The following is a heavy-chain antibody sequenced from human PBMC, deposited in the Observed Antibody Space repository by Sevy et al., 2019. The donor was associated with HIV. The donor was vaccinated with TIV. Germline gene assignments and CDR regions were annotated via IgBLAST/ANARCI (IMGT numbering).Heavy chain of an antibody. J-gene: IGHJ4*02. Sequence: ASVKVSCKASGYTFNNYYIHWVRQAPGQGLEWMGIMNPSGGSTSYAQKFQGRLTMTRDTYPSIAYMELSSLGSEDTAVYYCARDLTIFGVIPDHWGQGTLVTVSS. CDR1: GYTFNNYY. CDR2: MNPSGGST. CDR3: ARDLTIFGVIPDH. D-gene: IGHD3-3*01. V-gene: IGHV1-46*02.